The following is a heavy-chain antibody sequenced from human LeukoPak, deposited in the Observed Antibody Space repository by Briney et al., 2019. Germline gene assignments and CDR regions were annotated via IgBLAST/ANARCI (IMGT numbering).Heavy chain of an antibody. J-gene: IGHJ6*03. CDR2: INPNSGNR. CDR1: GYTFTGYY. V-gene: IGHV1-8*03. Sequence: ASVKVSCKASGYTFTGYYMHWVRQAPGQGLEWMGWINPNSGNRGYAQKFQGRVTITRNTSISTAFMELSSLRSEDTAVYYCARQKYSSGWYGVYYYYMDVWGKGTTVTVSS. D-gene: IGHD6-19*01. CDR3: ARQKYSSGWYGVYYYYMDV.